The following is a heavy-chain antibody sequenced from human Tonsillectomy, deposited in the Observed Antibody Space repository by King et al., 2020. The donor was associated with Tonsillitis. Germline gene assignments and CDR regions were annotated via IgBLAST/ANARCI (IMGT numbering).Heavy chain of an antibody. V-gene: IGHV1-2*02. CDR3: ARERLEAPGTSYYHYGMDV. CDR2: INPNSGGT. J-gene: IGHJ6*02. CDR1: GYIFTDYY. D-gene: IGHD6-13*01. Sequence: VQLVESGAEVKKPGASVKVSCKASGYIFTDYYMHWVRQAPGQGLDWMGWINPNSGGTNYAQTFQDRVTMTRDTSISTTYMELSRLRSDDTAVYYCARERLEAPGTSYYHYGMDVWGQGTKVTVSS.